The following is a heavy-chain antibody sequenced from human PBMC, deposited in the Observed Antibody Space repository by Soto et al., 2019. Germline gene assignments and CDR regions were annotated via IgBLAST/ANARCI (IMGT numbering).Heavy chain of an antibody. CDR2: IIPIFGTA. J-gene: IGHJ6*02. Sequence: WASVKVSCKASGGTFSSYAISWVRQAPGQGLEWMGGIIPIFGTANYAQKFQGRVTITADESTSTAYMELSSLRSEDTAVYYCARVGTEGCSSTSCYSGAGWYYGMDVWGQGTTVTVYS. V-gene: IGHV1-69*13. CDR3: ARVGTEGCSSTSCYSGAGWYYGMDV. CDR1: GGTFSSYA. D-gene: IGHD2-2*01.